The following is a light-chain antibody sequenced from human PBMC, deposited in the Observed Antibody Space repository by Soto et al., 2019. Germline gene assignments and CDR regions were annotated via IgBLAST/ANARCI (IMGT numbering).Light chain of an antibody. V-gene: IGKV1-39*01. CDR2: AAS. CDR1: QSISGY. J-gene: IGKJ3*01. CDR3: QKYNSASFT. Sequence: DIQMTQSPSSLSASVGDRVTITCRASQSISGYLNWYQQKPGKAPDLLIYAASTLQSGVPSRFSASGFGTEFTLTITSLQPEDFATYYCQKYNSASFTFGPGTKVDIK.